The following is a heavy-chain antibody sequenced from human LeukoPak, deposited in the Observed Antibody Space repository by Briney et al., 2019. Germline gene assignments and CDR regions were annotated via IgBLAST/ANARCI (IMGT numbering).Heavy chain of an antibody. D-gene: IGHD6-13*01. V-gene: IGHV1-18*01. CDR3: ARGPQAASIYYHDLDV. J-gene: IGHJ6*02. Sequence: EASVKVSCKASGYSFTSYGISWVRQAPGQGLEWMGWISAYNGNTNYAQKLQGRVTMTTDTSTSTAYMELRSLRSDDTAVYYCARGPQAASIYYHDLDVWGQGTTVNVSS. CDR1: GYSFTSYG. CDR2: ISAYNGNT.